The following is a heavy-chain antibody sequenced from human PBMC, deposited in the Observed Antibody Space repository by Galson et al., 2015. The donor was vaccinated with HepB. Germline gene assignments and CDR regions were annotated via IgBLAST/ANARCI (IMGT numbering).Heavy chain of an antibody. CDR3: AREATYCGGDCIITQDAFDI. CDR1: GFTFSSYS. D-gene: IGHD2-21*02. CDR2: ISSSSSTI. J-gene: IGHJ3*02. Sequence: SLRLSCAASGFTFSSYSMNWVRQAPGKGLEWVSYISSSSSTIYYADSVKGRFTISRDNAKNSLYLQMNSLRAEDTAVYYCAREATYCGGDCIITQDAFDIWGQGTMVTVSS. V-gene: IGHV3-48*04.